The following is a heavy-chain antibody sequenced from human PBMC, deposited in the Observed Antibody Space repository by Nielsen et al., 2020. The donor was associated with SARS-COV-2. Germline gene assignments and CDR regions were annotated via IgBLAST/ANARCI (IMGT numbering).Heavy chain of an antibody. CDR3: ARDPSYEPPLFSGGIMGFDP. V-gene: IGHV3-66*03. J-gene: IGHJ5*02. CDR2: ISSST. CDR1: GFTVSSNY. Sequence: GSLKISCAASGFTVSSNYMSWVRQAPGKGLEWVSAISSSTYYADSVKGRFTVSRDNSKNTLYLQMNSLRAEDTAVYYCARDPSYEPPLFSGGIMGFDPWGQGTLVTVSS. D-gene: IGHD3-10*01.